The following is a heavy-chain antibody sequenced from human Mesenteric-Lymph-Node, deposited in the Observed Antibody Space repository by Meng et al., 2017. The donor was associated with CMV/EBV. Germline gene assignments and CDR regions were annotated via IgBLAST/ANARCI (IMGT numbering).Heavy chain of an antibody. J-gene: IGHJ4*02. V-gene: IGHV1-2*02. D-gene: IGHD3-9*01. CDR2: INPNSGGT. Sequence: SGYTFTGYYMHWVRQAPGQGLEWMGWINPNSGGTNYAQKFQGRVTMTRDTSISTAYMELSRLRSDDTAVYYCVPEFKYDILTGYEVGWGQGTLVTVSS. CDR1: GYTFTGYY. CDR3: VPEFKYDILTGYEVG.